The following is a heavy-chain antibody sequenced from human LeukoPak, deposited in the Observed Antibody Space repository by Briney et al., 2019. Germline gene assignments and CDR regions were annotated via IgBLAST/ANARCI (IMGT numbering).Heavy chain of an antibody. J-gene: IGHJ4*02. CDR1: GGSISSYY. D-gene: IGHD3-10*01. CDR3: ARYGSGSYYNGPPFDY. V-gene: IGHV4-59*01. CDR2: IYYSGST. Sequence: SETLSLTCTVSGGSISSYYWSWIRQPPGKGLEWIGYIYYSGSTNYNPSLKSRVTKSVDTSKNQFSLKLSSVTAADTAVYYCARYGSGSYYNGPPFDYWGQGTLVTVSS.